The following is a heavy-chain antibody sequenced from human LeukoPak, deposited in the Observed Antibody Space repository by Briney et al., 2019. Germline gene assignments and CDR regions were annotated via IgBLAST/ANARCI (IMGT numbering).Heavy chain of an antibody. V-gene: IGHV1-8*01. D-gene: IGHD6-13*01. CDR3: ARGDPGYSSSWYGRYYYYYYMDV. J-gene: IGHJ6*03. CDR1: GYTFTSYD. CDR2: MNPNSGNT. Sequence: GASVKVSCKASGYTFTSYDINWVRQATGQGLEWMGWMNPNSGNTGYAQKFQGRVTMTRNTSISTAYMELSSLRSEGTAVYYCARGDPGYSSSWYGRYYYYYYMDVWGKGTTVTISS.